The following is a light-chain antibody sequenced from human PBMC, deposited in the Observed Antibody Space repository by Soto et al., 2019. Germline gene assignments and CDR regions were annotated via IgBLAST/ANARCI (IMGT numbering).Light chain of an antibody. CDR2: EVN. CDR1: SSDVGSYYP. CDR3: CSYAGDTTFFV. V-gene: IGLV2-23*02. J-gene: IGLJ1*01. Sequence: QSVLTQPASMSGSPGQSITISYTGTSSDVGSYYPVSWFQQHPGKAPKLIIYEVNKRPSGVSDRFSGSKSGNTASLTISGLQAADEAEYYCCSYAGDTTFFVFGTGTKLTVL.